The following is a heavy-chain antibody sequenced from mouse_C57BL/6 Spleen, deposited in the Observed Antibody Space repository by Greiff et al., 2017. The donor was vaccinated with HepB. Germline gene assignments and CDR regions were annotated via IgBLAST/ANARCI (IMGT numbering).Heavy chain of an antibody. CDR3: ARHEDPWDYFDY. CDR2: FYPGSGSI. Sequence: VKLMESGAELVKPGASVKLSCKASGYTFTEYTIHWVKQRSGQGLEWIGWFYPGSGSIKYNEKFKDKATLTADKSSSTVYMELSRLTSEDSAVYFCARHEDPWDYFDYWGQGTTLTVSS. V-gene: IGHV1-62-2*01. J-gene: IGHJ2*01. CDR1: GYTFTEYT. D-gene: IGHD4-1*01.